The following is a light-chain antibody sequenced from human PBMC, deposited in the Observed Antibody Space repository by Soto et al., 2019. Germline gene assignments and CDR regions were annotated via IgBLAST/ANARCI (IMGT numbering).Light chain of an antibody. CDR3: KQRSNWPPMYT. V-gene: IGKV3-11*01. CDR1: QSVSSY. J-gene: IGKJ2*01. CDR2: DAS. Sequence: EIVLTQSPAALSLSPGERAPLSCRASQSVSSYLAWYQQNPGQAPRLLIYDASNRATGIPARFIGSGSGTYFTLTRSSLEPEDFSVYYCKQRSNWPPMYTSGQRTKLEIK.